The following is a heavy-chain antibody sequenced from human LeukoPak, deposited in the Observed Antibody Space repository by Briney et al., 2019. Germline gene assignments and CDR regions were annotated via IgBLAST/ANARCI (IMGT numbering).Heavy chain of an antibody. V-gene: IGHV3-21*01. CDR1: GFTFRSYD. J-gene: IGHJ4*02. CDR3: ARDRAGTHSGYDWGFDY. CDR2: MSGSATYI. D-gene: IGHD5-12*01. Sequence: PGGSLRLSCAASGFTFRSYDMHWVPQAPGKGLEWVSTMSGSATYIYYADSVKGRFTISRDNAKNSMYLQMNRLRAEDTAVYYCARDRAGTHSGYDWGFDYWGQGILVIVSS.